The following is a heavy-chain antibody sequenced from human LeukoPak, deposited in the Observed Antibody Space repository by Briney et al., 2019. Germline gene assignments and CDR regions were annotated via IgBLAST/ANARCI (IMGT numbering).Heavy chain of an antibody. CDR2: IIPIFGTA. Sequence: ASVKVSCKASGYTFTSYDISWVRQAPGQGLEWMGGIIPIFGTANYAQKFQGRVTITADKSTSTAYMELSSLRSEDTAVYYCASHCSGGSCYGAFHAFDIWGQGTMVTVSS. D-gene: IGHD2-15*01. V-gene: IGHV1-69*06. CDR3: ASHCSGGSCYGAFHAFDI. J-gene: IGHJ3*02. CDR1: GYTFTSYD.